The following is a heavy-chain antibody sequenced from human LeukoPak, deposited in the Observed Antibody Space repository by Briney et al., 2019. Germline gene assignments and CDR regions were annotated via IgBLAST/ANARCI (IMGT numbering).Heavy chain of an antibody. D-gene: IGHD3-22*01. CDR3: ARGQEIGYYYDSSGIGYFDY. V-gene: IGHV3-30-3*01. Sequence: GRSLRLSCAASGFTFSSYAMHWVRQAPGKGLEWVAVISYDGSNKYYADSVKGRFTISRDNSKNTLYLQMNSLRAEDTAVYYCARGQEIGYYYDSSGIGYFDYWGQGTLVTVSS. CDR1: GFTFSSYA. CDR2: ISYDGSNK. J-gene: IGHJ4*02.